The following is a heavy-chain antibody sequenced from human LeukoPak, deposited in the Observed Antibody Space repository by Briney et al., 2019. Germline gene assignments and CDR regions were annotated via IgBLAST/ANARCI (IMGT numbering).Heavy chain of an antibody. Sequence: GASVKVSCKASGYTFTGYYMHWVRQAPGQGLEWMGRINPNSGGANYAQKFQGRVTMTRDTSISTAYMELSRVSSDDTAVYCCAGSYYYDSSGYYYAANVAFDIWGQGTMVTVSS. CDR1: GYTFTGYY. D-gene: IGHD3-22*01. CDR2: INPNSGGA. J-gene: IGHJ3*02. V-gene: IGHV1-2*06. CDR3: AGSYYYDSSGYYYAANVAFDI.